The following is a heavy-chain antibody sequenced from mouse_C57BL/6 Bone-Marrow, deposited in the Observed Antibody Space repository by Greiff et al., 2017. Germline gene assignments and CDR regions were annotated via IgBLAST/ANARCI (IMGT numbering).Heavy chain of an antibody. J-gene: IGHJ3*01. CDR3: AGVWFAY. CDR1: GYTFTSYW. CDR2: IDPSDSET. V-gene: IGHV1-52*01. Sequence: VQLQQPGAELVRPGSSVKLSCKASGYTFTSYWMHWVKQRPIQGLEWIGNIDPSDSETHYTQKFKDKATLTVDKSSSTAYMQLSSLTSEDSAVYYCAGVWFAYWGQGTLVTVSA.